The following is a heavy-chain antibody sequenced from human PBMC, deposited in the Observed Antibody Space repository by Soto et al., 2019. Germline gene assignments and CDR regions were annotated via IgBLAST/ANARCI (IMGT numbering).Heavy chain of an antibody. CDR3: ARLRGDGSWHYYHYMDV. J-gene: IGHJ6*03. CDR1: EYSFTSYC. V-gene: IGHV5-51*01. Sequence: PVESLKISCKGSEYSFTSYCIGWVRQMPGKGLEWMGIIYPGDSDTSYSPSFQGQVTISADKSISTAYLQWSSLKASDTAMYYCARLRGDGSWHYYHYMDVWGKGTTVTVFS. CDR2: IYPGDSDT. D-gene: IGHD6-13*01.